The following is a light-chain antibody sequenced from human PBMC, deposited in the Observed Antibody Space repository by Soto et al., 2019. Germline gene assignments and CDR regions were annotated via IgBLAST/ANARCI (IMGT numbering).Light chain of an antibody. Sequence: DIQMTQSPSTLSASVGDRVSITCRASQSISACLAWYQQKPGKAPKVLISDASSLESGIPSRFSGSGSGTESTPTISSLQTDDFATYYCQQYDSFSSLGQGTRLEIK. CDR2: DAS. J-gene: IGKJ2*03. CDR3: QQYDSFSS. CDR1: QSISAC. V-gene: IGKV1-5*01.